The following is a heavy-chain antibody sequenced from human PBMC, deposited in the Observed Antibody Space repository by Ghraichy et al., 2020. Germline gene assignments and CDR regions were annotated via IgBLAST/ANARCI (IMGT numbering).Heavy chain of an antibody. D-gene: IGHD5-24*01. CDR2: TYYRSKWYN. Sequence: SQTLSLTCAISGDSVSSNSGAWNWIRQSPSRGLEWLGRTYYRSKWYNDYALSVKSRITINPDTSKNQFSLQLNSVTLEDTAVYYCARDSSWGDGRNPCFDFWGHGTLVTVSS. J-gene: IGHJ4*01. CDR1: GDSVSSNSGA. V-gene: IGHV6-1*01. CDR3: ARDSSWGDGRNPCFDF.